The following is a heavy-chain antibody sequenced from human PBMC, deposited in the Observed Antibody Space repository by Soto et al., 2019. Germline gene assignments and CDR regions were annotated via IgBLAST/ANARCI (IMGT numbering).Heavy chain of an antibody. CDR2: IYHGGTT. Sequence: PSETLSLTCSVSGYSISGPSYWAWIRQPPGKGPEWIASIYHGGTTFYNTSLKSRITISVDTSNNQFSLKLTSVTAADTAVYYCAKVHVMVVAGSTFDYWGHGTLVTVSS. CDR3: AKVHVMVVAGSTFDY. J-gene: IGHJ4*01. V-gene: IGHV4-38-2*02. CDR1: GYSISGPSY. D-gene: IGHD2-21*02.